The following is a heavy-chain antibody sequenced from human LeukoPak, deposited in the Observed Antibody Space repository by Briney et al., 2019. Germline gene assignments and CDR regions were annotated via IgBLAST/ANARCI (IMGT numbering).Heavy chain of an antibody. CDR1: GFIFDDYG. CDR2: INWDGYST. Sequence: GGSLRLSCAASGFIFDDYGMTWVRQGPGKGLEWVSGINWDGYSTGYADSVRGRFTISRDNAKSTLYLQMNSLRPEDTALYYCVRDLRTDYAFDSWGQVTLVTVSS. CDR3: VRDLRTDYAFDS. D-gene: IGHD4/OR15-4a*01. V-gene: IGHV3-20*04. J-gene: IGHJ4*02.